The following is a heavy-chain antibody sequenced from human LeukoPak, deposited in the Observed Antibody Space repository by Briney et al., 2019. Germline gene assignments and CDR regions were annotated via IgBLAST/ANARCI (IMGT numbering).Heavy chain of an antibody. Sequence: SETPSLTCTVSGGSISSSSYYWGWIRQPPGKGLEWIGSIYYSGSTYYNPSLKSRVTISVDTSKNQFSLKLSPVTAADTAVYYCSGDYVTRWTGDYWGQGTLVTVSS. CDR1: GGSISSSSYY. CDR2: IYYSGST. V-gene: IGHV4-39*05. D-gene: IGHD4-17*01. CDR3: SGDYVTRWTGDY. J-gene: IGHJ4*02.